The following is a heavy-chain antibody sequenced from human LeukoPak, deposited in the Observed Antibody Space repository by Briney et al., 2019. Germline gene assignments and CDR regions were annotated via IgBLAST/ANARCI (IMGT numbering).Heavy chain of an antibody. Sequence: GGSLRLSCVASGFTFSNYAMTWVRQAPGKGLEWVSTISGSGGTTNYADSVKGRFTISRDNSKNTLFLQVNSLRAEDTAVYYCAKEVVGATFHYFDYWGQGTLVTVSS. CDR1: GFTFSNYA. V-gene: IGHV3-23*01. D-gene: IGHD1-26*01. CDR3: AKEVVGATFHYFDY. J-gene: IGHJ4*02. CDR2: ISGSGGTT.